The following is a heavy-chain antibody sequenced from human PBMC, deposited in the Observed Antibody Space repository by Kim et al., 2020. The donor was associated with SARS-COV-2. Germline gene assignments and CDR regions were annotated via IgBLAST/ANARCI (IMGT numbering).Heavy chain of an antibody. V-gene: IGHV4-59*01. Sequence: SETLSLTCTVSGGSISSYYWSWIRQPPGKGLEWIGYIYYSGSTNYNPSLRSRVTISVDTSKNQFSLKLTSVTAADTAVYYCARGRQYRRLFDNWGQGTLVTVSS. CDR1: GGSISSYY. D-gene: IGHD2-2*01. CDR2: IYYSGST. CDR3: ARGRQYRRLFDN. J-gene: IGHJ5*02.